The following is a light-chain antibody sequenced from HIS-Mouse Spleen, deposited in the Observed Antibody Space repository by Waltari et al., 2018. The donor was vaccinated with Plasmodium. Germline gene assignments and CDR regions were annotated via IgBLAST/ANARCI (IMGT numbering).Light chain of an antibody. CDR2: QDR. V-gene: IGLV3-1*01. Sequence: SYELTQPPSVSVSPGQTASITCPGDKLGDKYACWYQQKPGQSPVRGIYQDRKRPSGIPEWFSRSHSGNTATLTISGTQGMDEADYYCQAWDSSTVVFGGGTKLTVL. CDR3: QAWDSSTVV. J-gene: IGLJ2*01. CDR1: KLGDKY.